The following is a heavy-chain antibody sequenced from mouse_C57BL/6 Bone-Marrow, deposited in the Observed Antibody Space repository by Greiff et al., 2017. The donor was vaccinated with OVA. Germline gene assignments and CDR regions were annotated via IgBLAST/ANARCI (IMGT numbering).Heavy chain of an antibody. CDR3: ARLGYDYDVTWFAY. CDR1: GYTFTDYN. V-gene: IGHV1-18*01. CDR2: INSNNGGT. Sequence: VQLQQSGPELAKPGASVKIPCKASGYTFTDYNMDWVKQSHGKSLEWIGDINSNNGGTIYNQKFKGKATLTVDKSSSTAYMELRSLTSEDTAVYYCARLGYDYDVTWFAYWGQGTLVTVSA. J-gene: IGHJ3*01. D-gene: IGHD2-4*01.